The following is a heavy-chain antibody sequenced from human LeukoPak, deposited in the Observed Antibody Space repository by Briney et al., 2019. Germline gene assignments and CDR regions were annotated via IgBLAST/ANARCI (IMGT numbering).Heavy chain of an antibody. V-gene: IGHV3-23*01. D-gene: IGHD6-13*01. CDR1: GFTFTKCA. J-gene: IGHJ4*02. CDR2: ITATGDTA. CDR3: ARVLLSSSWYFSPYLIDY. Sequence: GGSLRLSCVASGFTFTKCAMSWIRQAPGNGLEWVAIITATGDTAYYADSVKGRFTISRDNSRNTVYMQMDSLRAEDTAVYYCARVLLSSSWYFSPYLIDYWGQGTLVTVSS.